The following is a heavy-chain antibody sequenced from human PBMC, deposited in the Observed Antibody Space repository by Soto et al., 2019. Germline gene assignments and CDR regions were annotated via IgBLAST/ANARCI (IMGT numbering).Heavy chain of an antibody. V-gene: IGHV3-23*01. Sequence: GGSLRLSCAASGFTFSSYAMSWVRQDPGKGLEWVSAISGSGGSTYYADSVKGRFTISRDNSKNTLYLKMNSRRAEDTAVYYCTQLSGEPNWFDPWGQGTLVTVSS. CDR3: TQLSGEPNWFDP. CDR2: ISGSGGST. CDR1: GFTFSSYA. J-gene: IGHJ5*02. D-gene: IGHD2-15*01.